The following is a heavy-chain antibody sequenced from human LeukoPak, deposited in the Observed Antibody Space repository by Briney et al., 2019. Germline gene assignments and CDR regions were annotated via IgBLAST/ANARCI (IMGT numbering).Heavy chain of an antibody. D-gene: IGHD1-7*01. CDR2: LSDDGSNK. V-gene: IGHV3-30*03. Sequence: GRSLRLSCAASRFTFSYFAMHWVRQAPGKGLEWVAVLSDDGSNKYYVDSVKGRFTISRDNSKNTLYLQMNSLRDDDTAVYYCVRGVGVSRFNYLDPWGQGTLVIVSS. CDR1: RFTFSYFA. CDR3: VRGVGVSRFNYLDP. J-gene: IGHJ5*02.